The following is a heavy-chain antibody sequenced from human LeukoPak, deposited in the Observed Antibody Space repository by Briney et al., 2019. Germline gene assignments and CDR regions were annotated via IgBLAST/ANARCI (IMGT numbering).Heavy chain of an antibody. CDR2: IKEDGTEE. Sequence: PGGSLRLSCAASGSTFSSSWMTWVRQAPGKGLEWVAHIKEDGTEEYYVDSVKGRFTISRDNAKNSLYLQMNSLRAEDTAVYYCARVLGDGYSYGYWGQGTLVTVSS. CDR3: ARVLGDGYSYGY. CDR1: GSTFSSSW. D-gene: IGHD5-24*01. J-gene: IGHJ4*02. V-gene: IGHV3-7*05.